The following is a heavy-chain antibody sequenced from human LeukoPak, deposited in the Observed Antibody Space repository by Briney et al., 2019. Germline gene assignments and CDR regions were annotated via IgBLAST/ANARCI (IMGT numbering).Heavy chain of an antibody. V-gene: IGHV4-4*07. CDR2: IYTSGST. CDR1: GGSISSYY. J-gene: IGHJ4*02. CDR3: ARGRGLYDSTGYAY. Sequence: SETLSLTCTVTGGSISSYYWSWIRQPAGKGLEWIGRIYTSGSTNYNPSLKSRVTMSVDTSKNQFSLKLSSVTAADTAVYYCARGRGLYDSTGYAYWGQGTLVTVSS. D-gene: IGHD3-22*01.